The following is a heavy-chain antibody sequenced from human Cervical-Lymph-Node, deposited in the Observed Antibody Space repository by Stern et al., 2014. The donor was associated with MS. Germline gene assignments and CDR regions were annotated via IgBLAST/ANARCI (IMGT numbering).Heavy chain of an antibody. CDR2: IIPFFDTT. CDR1: GGTFANYT. Sequence: QVQLVQSGAEVKKPGSSVKISCKASGGTFANYTISWVRQAPGLGLEWMGEIIPFFDTTTYAQKCQGRVTITADTTTTTAYMELSSLRSEDTAVYYCARYSGWGQVTLVIVSS. J-gene: IGHJ4*02. CDR3: ARYSG. V-gene: IGHV1-69*06. D-gene: IGHD2-21*01.